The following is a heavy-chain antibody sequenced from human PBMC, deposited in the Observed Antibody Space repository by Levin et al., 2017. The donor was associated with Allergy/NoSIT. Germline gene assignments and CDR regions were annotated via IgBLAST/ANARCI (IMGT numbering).Heavy chain of an antibody. D-gene: IGHD5-12*01. V-gene: IGHV3-11*05. CDR2: ISSSSSYT. CDR3: ARGDMVATIFYAFDI. CDR1: GFTFSDYY. J-gene: IGHJ3*02. Sequence: GESLKISCAASGFTFSDYYMSWIRQAPGKGLEWVSYISSSSSYTNYADSVKGRFTISRDNAKNSLYLQMNSLRAEDTAVYYCARGDMVATIFYAFDIWGQGTMVTVSS.